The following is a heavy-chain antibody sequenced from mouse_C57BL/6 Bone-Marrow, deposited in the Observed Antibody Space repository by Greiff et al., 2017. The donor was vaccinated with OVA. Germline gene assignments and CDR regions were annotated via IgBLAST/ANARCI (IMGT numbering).Heavy chain of an antibody. Sequence: VQLVESGPGLVQPSQSLSITCTVSGFSLTSSGVHWVRQSPGKGLEWLGVIWRGGSTDYNAAFMSRLSITKDNSKSQVFFKMNSLQADDTAIYYCAKNGGLWYFDVWGTGTTVTVSS. V-gene: IGHV2-5*01. CDR1: GFSLTSSG. J-gene: IGHJ1*03. CDR3: AKNGGLWYFDV. CDR2: IWRGGST.